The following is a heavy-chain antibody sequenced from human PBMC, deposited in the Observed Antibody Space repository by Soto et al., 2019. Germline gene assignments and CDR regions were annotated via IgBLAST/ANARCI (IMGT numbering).Heavy chain of an antibody. CDR1: GGSISPYF. CDR2: IFYSGST. D-gene: IGHD3-10*01. CDR3: ARGRYYGSGTPIKYFDL. Sequence: SETLSLTCTVSGGSISPYFWSWIRQPPGKGLEWIGYIFYSGSTNYNPSLTSRVTISVDTSKNQFSMKLSSVTAADMAVYYCARGRYYGSGTPIKYFDLWGRGTLVT. V-gene: IGHV4-59*01. J-gene: IGHJ2*01.